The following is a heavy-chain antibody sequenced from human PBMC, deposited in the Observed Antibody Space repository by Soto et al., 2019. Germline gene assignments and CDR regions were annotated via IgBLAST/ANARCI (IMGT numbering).Heavy chain of an antibody. J-gene: IGHJ6*02. CDR2: INDSGIT. Sequence: QVQLQQWGAEVLKPSETLSLTCVVNGGSFSGYYWSWIRQSPGKGLEGIGEINDSGITDSNPSLESRVTISVDLSKNQFSLNLNSVTAADSAVYHCARGRSSVPDRRGIGYYGLDVWGQGTTVTVSS. D-gene: IGHD3-3*01. CDR3: ARGRSSVPDRRGIGYYGLDV. CDR1: GGSFSGYY. V-gene: IGHV4-34*01.